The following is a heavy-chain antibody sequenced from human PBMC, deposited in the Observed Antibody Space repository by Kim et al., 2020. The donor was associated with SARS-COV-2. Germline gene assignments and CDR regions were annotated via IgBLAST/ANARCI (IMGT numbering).Heavy chain of an antibody. J-gene: IGHJ4*02. Sequence: GGSLRLSCAASGFTFDRYAMLWVRQAPGKGLEWVAVISYDGSKDYYADSVKGRFTISRDNSKDTVYLQMSSLRAEDTAVYYCASDRARQRLGTSFDFWGQGTLITVSS. CDR2: ISYDGSKD. D-gene: IGHD1-1*01. V-gene: IGHV3-33*05. CDR1: GFTFDRYA. CDR3: ASDRARQRLGTSFDF.